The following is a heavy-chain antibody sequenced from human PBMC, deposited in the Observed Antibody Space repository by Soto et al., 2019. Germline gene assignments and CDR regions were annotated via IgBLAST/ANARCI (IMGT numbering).Heavy chain of an antibody. CDR1: GFTFSNYE. CDR3: ARVEWEKNWYFDL. V-gene: IGHV3-48*03. D-gene: IGHD1-26*01. J-gene: IGHJ2*01. CDR2: ISSSGSYI. Sequence: EVQLMESGGGLVQPGGSLRLSCAASGFTFSNYEMSWVRQAPGKGLEWVSFISSSGSYIYYADSVKGRFTISRDNAKNSLFLQMNSLRGEDTAIYYCARVEWEKNWYFDLWGRGTLVTVSS.